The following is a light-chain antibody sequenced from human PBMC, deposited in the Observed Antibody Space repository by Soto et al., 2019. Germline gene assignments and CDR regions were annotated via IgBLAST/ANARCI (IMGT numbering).Light chain of an antibody. V-gene: IGLV3-1*01. CDR3: QAWDSGVPYV. CDR1: TLGGKY. Sequence: SYELTQPPSVSVSPGQTASITCSGDTLGGKYACWYQQKPGQSPVLVIYRSTNRPSGIPEQFSGSISGNTATLTISETQAMDEADYYCQAWDSGVPYVFGTGTKVTVL. CDR2: RST. J-gene: IGLJ1*01.